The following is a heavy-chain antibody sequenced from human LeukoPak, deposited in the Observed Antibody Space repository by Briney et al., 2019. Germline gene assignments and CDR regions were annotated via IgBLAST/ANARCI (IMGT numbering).Heavy chain of an antibody. D-gene: IGHD3-10*01. CDR1: GFTFSSYE. CDR2: ISSSGSTI. Sequence: SGGSLRLSCAASGFTFSSYEMNSVRQAPGKGLEWVSYISSSGSTIYYADSVKGRFSISRDNAKNSLYLQMNSLRAEDTAVYYCARDQSRITMVRGRYGMDVWGKGTTVTVSS. CDR3: ARDQSRITMVRGRYGMDV. J-gene: IGHJ6*04. V-gene: IGHV3-48*03.